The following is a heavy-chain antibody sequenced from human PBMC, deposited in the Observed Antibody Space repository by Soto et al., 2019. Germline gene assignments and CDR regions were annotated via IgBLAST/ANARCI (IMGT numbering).Heavy chain of an antibody. Sequence: SETLSLTCSVSGGSISGSYWSWIRQSPGKGLEWLGYVYYTGSTNYSPSLRSRVSISVDTSKNEFSLRLSSVTAADTAVYFCARSVAVPGAHIDYWGQGTPVTVSS. CDR3: ARSVAVPGAHIDY. V-gene: IGHV4-59*01. CDR2: VYYTGST. J-gene: IGHJ4*02. D-gene: IGHD6-19*01. CDR1: GGSISGSY.